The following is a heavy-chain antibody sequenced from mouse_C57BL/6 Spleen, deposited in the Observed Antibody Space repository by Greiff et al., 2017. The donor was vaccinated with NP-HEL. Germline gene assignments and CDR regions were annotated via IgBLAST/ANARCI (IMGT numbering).Heavy chain of an antibody. CDR2: ISDGGSYT. CDR3: AREGEFITTVVAFDY. D-gene: IGHD1-1*01. V-gene: IGHV5-4*01. Sequence: EVQLVESGGGLVKPGGSLKLSCAASGFTFSSYAMSWVRQTPEKRLEWVATISDGGSYTYYPDNVKGRFTISRDNAKNNLYLQMSHLKSEDTAMYYCAREGEFITTVVAFDYWGQGTTLTVSS. CDR1: GFTFSSYA. J-gene: IGHJ2*01.